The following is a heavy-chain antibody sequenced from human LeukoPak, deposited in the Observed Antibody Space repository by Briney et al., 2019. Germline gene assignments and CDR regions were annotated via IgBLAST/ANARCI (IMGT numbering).Heavy chain of an antibody. CDR3: ARETSDDYVWGSYRSSIGY. D-gene: IGHD3-16*02. V-gene: IGHV4-38-2*02. CDR2: IYHSGST. CDR1: GYSISSGYY. Sequence: PSETLSLTCTVSGYSISSGYYWGWIRQPPGKGLEWIGSIYHSGSTYYNPSLKSRVTISVDTSKNQFSLKLSSVTAADTAVYYCARETSDDYVWGSYRSSIGYWGQGTLVTVSS. J-gene: IGHJ4*02.